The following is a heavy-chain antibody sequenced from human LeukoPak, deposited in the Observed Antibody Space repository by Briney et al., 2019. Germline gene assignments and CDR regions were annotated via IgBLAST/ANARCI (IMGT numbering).Heavy chain of an antibody. V-gene: IGHV1-18*01. CDR1: GYTFPSYG. CDR3: ARGLGITMVRQPSGGWFDP. D-gene: IGHD3-10*01. J-gene: IGHJ5*02. CDR2: ISAYNGNT. Sequence: ASVKVSCKASGYTFPSYGISWVRQAPGQGLEWMRLISAYNGNTNYAQKFQGRVTMTTDTSTSTAYMELRSLRSDDTAVYYCARGLGITMVRQPSGGWFDPWGQGTLVTVSS.